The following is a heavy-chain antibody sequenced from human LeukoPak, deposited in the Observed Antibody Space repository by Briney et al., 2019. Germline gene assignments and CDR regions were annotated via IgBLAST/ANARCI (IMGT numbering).Heavy chain of an antibody. CDR2: INHSGST. Sequence: SETLSLTCAVYGGSFSGYYWSWIRQPPGKGLEWIGEINHSGSTNYNPSLKSRVTISVDTSKNQFSLKLRSVTAADTAVYYCARGQGLRFLEWLSWFDPWGQGTLVTVSS. CDR3: ARGQGLRFLEWLSWFDP. J-gene: IGHJ5*02. CDR1: GGSFSGYY. D-gene: IGHD3-3*01. V-gene: IGHV4-34*01.